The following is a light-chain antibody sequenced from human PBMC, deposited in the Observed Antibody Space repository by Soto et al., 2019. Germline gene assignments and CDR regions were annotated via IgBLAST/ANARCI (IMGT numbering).Light chain of an antibody. J-gene: IGLJ1*01. V-gene: IGLV1-40*01. CDR1: SSNIGAGYD. CDR2: GNS. Sequence: QSVLTQPPSVSGATGQRVTISCTGSSSNIGAGYDVHWYQQLPGTAPKLLIYGNSNRPSGVPDRFSGSKSGTSASLAITGLQAEDEADYYCQSYDSSLSAPGVFGTGTKVTVL. CDR3: QSYDSSLSAPGV.